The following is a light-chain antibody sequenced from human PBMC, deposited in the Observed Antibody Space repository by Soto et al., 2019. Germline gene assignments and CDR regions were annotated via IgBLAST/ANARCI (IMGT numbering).Light chain of an antibody. CDR1: QSVSRN. CDR2: DAS. J-gene: IGKJ4*01. CDR3: QHRSNWPA. V-gene: IGKV3-11*01. Sequence: EIVLTQSPATMSLSPGERATLSCRTSQSVSRNLAWYQQKPGQAPRLLIYDASQRATGIAARFSGSGSGTDFTLTISSLEPEDFALYYCQHRSNWPAFGGGTKVEIK.